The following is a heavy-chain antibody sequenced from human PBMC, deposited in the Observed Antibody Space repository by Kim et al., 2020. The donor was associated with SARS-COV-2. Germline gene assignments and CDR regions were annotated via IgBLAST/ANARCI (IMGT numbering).Heavy chain of an antibody. CDR1: GGSISSYY. J-gene: IGHJ4*02. D-gene: IGHD3-9*01. V-gene: IGHV4-59*01. CDR2: IYYSGST. Sequence: SETLSLTCTVSGGSISSYYWSWIRQPPGKGLEWIGYIYYSGSTNYNPSLKSRVTISVDTSKNQFSLKLSSVTAADTAVYYCARGGHYDILTGYYNEFDYWGQGTLVTVSS. CDR3: ARGGHYDILTGYYNEFDY.